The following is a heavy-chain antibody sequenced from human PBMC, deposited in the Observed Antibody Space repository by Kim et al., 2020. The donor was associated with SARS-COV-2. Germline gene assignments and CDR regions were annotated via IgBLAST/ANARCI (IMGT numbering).Heavy chain of an antibody. D-gene: IGHD4-17*01. CDR3: ARLQYYEYGDYQDY. V-gene: IGHV5-51*01. Sequence: SPSFQGQVTISADKSISTAYLQWSSLKASDTAMYYCARLQYYEYGDYQDYWGQGTLVTVSS. J-gene: IGHJ4*02.